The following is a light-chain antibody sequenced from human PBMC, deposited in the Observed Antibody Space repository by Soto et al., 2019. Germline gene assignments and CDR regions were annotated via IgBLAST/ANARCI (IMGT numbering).Light chain of an antibody. V-gene: IGLV2-23*01. CDR2: EGR. CDR1: SNDIGTYTL. Sequence: QSALTQPASVSGSPGQSITISCTGTSNDIGTYTLVSWYQQHPGKAPKLVIFEGRKRPSGVSFRFSGSKSGNSASLTISGLQDEDEADYYCRYYPGRSVYVFGSGTKLTVL. CDR3: RYYPGRSVYV. J-gene: IGLJ1*01.